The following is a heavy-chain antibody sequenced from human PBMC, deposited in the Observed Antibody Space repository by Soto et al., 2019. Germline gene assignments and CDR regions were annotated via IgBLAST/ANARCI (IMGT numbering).Heavy chain of an antibody. CDR3: ARGHDFWSGLYYMDV. D-gene: IGHD3-3*01. CDR2: INAGNGNT. J-gene: IGHJ6*03. V-gene: IGHV1-3*01. CDR1: GYTFTSYA. Sequence: ASVKVSCKASGYTFTSYAMHWVRQAPGQRLEWMGWINAGNGNTKYSQKFQGRVTITRDTSASTAYMELSSLRSEDTAVYYCARGHDFWSGLYYMDVWGKGTTVTVSS.